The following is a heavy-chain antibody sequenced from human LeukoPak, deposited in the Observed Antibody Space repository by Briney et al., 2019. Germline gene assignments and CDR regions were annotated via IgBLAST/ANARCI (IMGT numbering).Heavy chain of an antibody. Sequence: ASVKVSCKASGYTFTSYGISWVRQAPGQGLEWMGWISAYNGNTNYAQKLQGRVTMTTDTSTSTAYMELRSLRSDDTVVYYCARALYGSGSYYTSDYWGQGTLVTVSS. D-gene: IGHD3-10*01. CDR2: ISAYNGNT. J-gene: IGHJ4*02. CDR3: ARALYGSGSYYTSDY. CDR1: GYTFTSYG. V-gene: IGHV1-18*04.